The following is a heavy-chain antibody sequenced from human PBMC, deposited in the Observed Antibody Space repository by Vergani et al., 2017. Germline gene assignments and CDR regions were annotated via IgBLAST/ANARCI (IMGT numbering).Heavy chain of an antibody. Sequence: QVQLQASGPGLVKPSQTLSLTCTVSGGSISSGSYYWSWIRQPAGKGLEWIGRIYTSGSTNYNPSLKSRVTISVDTSKNQFSLKLSSVTAADTAVYYCARSVVPAVPFDPWGQGTLVTVSS. J-gene: IGHJ5*02. CDR1: GGSISSGSYY. CDR2: IYTSGST. D-gene: IGHD2-2*01. CDR3: ARSVVPAVPFDP. V-gene: IGHV4-61*02.